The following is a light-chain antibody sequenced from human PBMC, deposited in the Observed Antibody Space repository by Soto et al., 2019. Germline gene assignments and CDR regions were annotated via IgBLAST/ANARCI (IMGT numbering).Light chain of an antibody. Sequence: QSALTQPRSVSGSPGQSVTISCTGTSSDVAGYNYVSWYQQHPGKAPKLMIYDVSKRPSGVPDRFSGSKSGNTASLTISGLQAEDEADYYCCSYAGSYKVFGTGTKVTVL. CDR2: DVS. CDR1: SSDVAGYNY. CDR3: CSYAGSYKV. V-gene: IGLV2-11*01. J-gene: IGLJ1*01.